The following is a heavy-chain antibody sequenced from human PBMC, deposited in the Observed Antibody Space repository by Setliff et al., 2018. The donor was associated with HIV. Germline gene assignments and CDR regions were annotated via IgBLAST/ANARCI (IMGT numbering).Heavy chain of an antibody. J-gene: IGHJ6*03. CDR3: AKSGYCGSSTCRNYFYYMDV. CDR2: ISGSGIST. Sequence: LRLSCAASGFTFSNYAMRWVRQAPGKGLAWVSGISGSGISTYNADSVKGRFTISRDNSNNTLYLQMNSLRAEDTAVYYCAKSGYCGSSTCRNYFYYMDVWGKGTTVTVS. D-gene: IGHD2-2*01. V-gene: IGHV3-23*01. CDR1: GFTFSNYA.